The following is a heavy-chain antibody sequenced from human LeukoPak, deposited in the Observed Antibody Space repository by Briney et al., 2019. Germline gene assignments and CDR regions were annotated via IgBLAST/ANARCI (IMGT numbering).Heavy chain of an antibody. D-gene: IGHD4-17*01. CDR1: GGSISTYY. V-gene: IGHV4-59*01. Sequence: SETLFLTCTVSGGSISTYYWSWIRQPPGKRLEWIGYTLYTGNTNYNPSLKSRVTMSVDTSKNQFSLKLSSVTAADTAVYYCAREDPQTTVPEGMDVWGPGTTVTVSS. CDR3: AREDPQTTVPEGMDV. CDR2: TLYTGNT. J-gene: IGHJ6*02.